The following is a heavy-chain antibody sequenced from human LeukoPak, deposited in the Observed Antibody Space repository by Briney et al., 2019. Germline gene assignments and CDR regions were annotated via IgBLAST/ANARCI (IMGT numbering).Heavy chain of an antibody. V-gene: IGHV1-46*02. CDR3: ARANRGHDY. Sequence: ASVNVSCKASGDTINTYYIHWVRQAPGQGLEWMGIISPIGGNTNYAQRFQGRVTMTRDTSTSTVYMELSSLRSEDTAAYYCARANRGHDYWGQGTLVTVSS. CDR1: GDTINTYY. J-gene: IGHJ4*02. CDR2: ISPIGGNT. D-gene: IGHD7-27*01.